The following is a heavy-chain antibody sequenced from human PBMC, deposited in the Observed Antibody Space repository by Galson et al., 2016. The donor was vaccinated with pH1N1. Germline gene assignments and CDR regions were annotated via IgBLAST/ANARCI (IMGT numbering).Heavy chain of an antibody. Sequence: QSGAEVKKPGASVKASCKASGGTFSSYTINWVRQAPGQGLEWMGRILPILGIANYAQKFQGRVTITADKSTSTAYMEVISLRSDDTAVYYCARSAAAVGNAFDMWGQGTKVTVSS. CDR2: ILPILGIA. D-gene: IGHD6-13*01. V-gene: IGHV1-69*02. CDR1: GGTFSSYT. CDR3: ARSAAAVGNAFDM. J-gene: IGHJ3*02.